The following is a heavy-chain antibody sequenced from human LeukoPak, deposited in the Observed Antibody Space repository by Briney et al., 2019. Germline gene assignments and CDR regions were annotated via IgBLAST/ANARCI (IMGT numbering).Heavy chain of an antibody. CDR3: ATPAGVAAAGRADYFDY. Sequence: GASVKVSCKVSGYTLTELSMHWVRQAPGKGLEWMGGFDPEDGETIYAQKFQGRVTMTEDTSTDTAYMELSSLRSEDTAVYYCATPAGVAAAGRADYFDYWGQGTLVTLSS. CDR2: FDPEDGET. D-gene: IGHD6-13*01. J-gene: IGHJ4*02. V-gene: IGHV1-24*01. CDR1: GYTLTELS.